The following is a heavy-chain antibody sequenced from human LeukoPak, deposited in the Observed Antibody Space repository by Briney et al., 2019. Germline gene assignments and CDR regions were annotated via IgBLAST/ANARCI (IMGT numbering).Heavy chain of an antibody. D-gene: IGHD3-22*01. J-gene: IGHJ4*02. CDR2: INKNGGST. CDR1: GFTFGIYA. Sequence: GGSLRLSCAASGFTFGIYAMHWVRQAPGKGLEYVSGINKNGGSTYYADSVKGRFTISRDNSNNTLYLQMGFVRAEDMAVYYCVRTDYYDSSGYYDDFDYWGQGTLVTVSS. CDR3: VRTDYYDSSGYYDDFDY. V-gene: IGHV3-64*02.